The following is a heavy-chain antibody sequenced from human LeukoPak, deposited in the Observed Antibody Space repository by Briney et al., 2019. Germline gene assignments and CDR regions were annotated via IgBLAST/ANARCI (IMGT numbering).Heavy chain of an antibody. CDR1: GYTFTSYG. Sequence: ASVKVSCKASGYTFTSYGISWVRQAPGQGLEWMGWISAYNGNTNYAQKLQGRVTMTTDTSTSTAYMELRSLRSDDTAVYYCASPPVHYYDSSGYYDAFDIWGQGTMVTVSS. J-gene: IGHJ3*02. V-gene: IGHV1-18*01. CDR2: ISAYNGNT. D-gene: IGHD3-22*01. CDR3: ASPPVHYYDSSGYYDAFDI.